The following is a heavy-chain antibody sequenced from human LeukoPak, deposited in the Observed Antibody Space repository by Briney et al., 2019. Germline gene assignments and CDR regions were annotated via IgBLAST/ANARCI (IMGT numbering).Heavy chain of an antibody. D-gene: IGHD6-19*01. CDR3: LRSSSGWYNFDY. Sequence: PGGSLRLSCAASGFIFSSYGMSWVRQAPGKGLEWVSAISGSGDSTYYADSVKGRFTISRDDSKNTLYLQMNSLRAEDTAVYYCLRSSSGWYNFDYWGQGTLVTVSS. V-gene: IGHV3-23*01. CDR1: GFIFSSYG. J-gene: IGHJ4*02. CDR2: ISGSGDST.